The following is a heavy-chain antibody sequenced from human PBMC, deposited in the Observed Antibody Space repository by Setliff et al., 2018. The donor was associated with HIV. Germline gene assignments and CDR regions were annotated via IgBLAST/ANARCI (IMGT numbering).Heavy chain of an antibody. CDR1: GFILMSYG. D-gene: IGHD3-10*01. CDR3: AGVPIPMVTPNWFDT. CDR2: ISFDGTNE. Sequence: GGSLRLSCAASGFILMSYGMHWVRQAPGKGLEWVALISFDGTNEYYADSVKGRFTISRDNSYYWLYLEMNSLRVEDSAAFYCAGVPIPMVTPNWFDTWGQGTLVTVSS. V-gene: IGHV3-30*03. J-gene: IGHJ5*02.